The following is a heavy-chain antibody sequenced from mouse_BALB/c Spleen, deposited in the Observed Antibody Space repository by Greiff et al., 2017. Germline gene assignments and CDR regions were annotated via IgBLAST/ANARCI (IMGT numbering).Heavy chain of an antibody. CDR3: ARCCGFAY. Sequence: EVKLMESGGGLVQPGGSLKLSCAASGFTFSSYGMSWVRQTPDKRLELVATINSNGGSTYYPDSVKGRFTISRDNAKNTLYLQMSSLKSEDTAMYYCARCCGFAYWGQGTLVTVSA. CDR1: GFTFSSYG. V-gene: IGHV5-6-3*01. CDR2: INSNGGST. J-gene: IGHJ3*01.